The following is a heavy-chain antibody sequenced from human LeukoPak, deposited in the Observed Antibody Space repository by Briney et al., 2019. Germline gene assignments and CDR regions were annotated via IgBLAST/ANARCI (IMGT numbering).Heavy chain of an antibody. CDR1: GFTFSTSW. D-gene: IGHD5-12*01. V-gene: IGHV3-66*01. CDR3: ARDGYSGSDAL. Sequence: PGGSLRLSCEASGFTFSTSWMYWVRQAPGKGLEWVSFIYSGGSTYYADSVKGRFTISRDNSKNTLYLQMNSLRAVDTAVYYCARDGYSGSDALWGQGTLVTVSS. CDR2: IYSGGST. J-gene: IGHJ4*02.